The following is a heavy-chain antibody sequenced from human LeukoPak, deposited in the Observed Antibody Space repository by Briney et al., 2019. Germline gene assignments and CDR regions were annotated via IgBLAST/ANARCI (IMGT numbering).Heavy chain of an antibody. CDR3: AREKGDSTGTPSLFGY. CDR2: INPSGGST. V-gene: IGHV1-46*01. Sequence: GASVKVSCKASGYTFTSYYMHWVRQAPGQGLEWMGIINPSGGSTSYAQKFQGRVTMTRDMSTSTVYMELSSLRSEDTAVYYCAREKGDSTGTPSLFGYWGQGTLVTVSS. D-gene: IGHD1-1*01. CDR1: GYTFTSYY. J-gene: IGHJ4*02.